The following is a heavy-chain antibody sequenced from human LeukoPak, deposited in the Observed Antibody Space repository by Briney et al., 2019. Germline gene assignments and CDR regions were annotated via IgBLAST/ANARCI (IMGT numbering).Heavy chain of an antibody. V-gene: IGHV2-70*04. CDR3: ARSSLLFFDY. J-gene: IGHJ4*02. CDR1: GFSLSTSGMR. D-gene: IGHD2-21*01. CDR2: IDWDDDK. Sequence: SGPTLVNPTQTLTLTCTFSGFSLSTSGMRVSWIRQPPGKALEWLTRIDWDDDKLYSKSLKTRLTISKDPSKNQVVLTMTNMDPVDTATYYCARSSLLFFDYWGQGTLVTVSS.